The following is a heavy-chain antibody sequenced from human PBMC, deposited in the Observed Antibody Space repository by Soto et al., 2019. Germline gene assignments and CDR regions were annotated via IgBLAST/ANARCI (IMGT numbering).Heavy chain of an antibody. D-gene: IGHD3-3*01. V-gene: IGHV3-23*01. J-gene: IGHJ4*02. CDR3: AKGKANTGFGVNTLFDS. Sequence: GSLRLCCAASGXTFGSYSMSWVRQAPGKGLEWVSTISGNGGSTHYADSVKGRFTISIYNSMNTLYLQMNSLRAEEKAIYYFAKGKANTGFGVNTLFDSWGQGNLVTVS. CDR1: GXTFGSYS. CDR2: ISGNGGST.